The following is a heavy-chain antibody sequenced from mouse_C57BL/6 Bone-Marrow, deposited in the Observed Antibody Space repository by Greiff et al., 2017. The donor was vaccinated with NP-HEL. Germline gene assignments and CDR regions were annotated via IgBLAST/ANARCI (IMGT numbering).Heavy chain of an antibody. CDR1: GFTFSSYA. CDR2: ISDGGSYT. V-gene: IGHV5-4*03. Sequence: EVKLMESGGGLVKPGGSLKLSCAASGFTFSSYAMSWVRQTPEKRLEWVATISDGGSYTYYPDNVKGRFTISRDNAKNNLYLQMSHLKSEDTAMYYCARGGYASIFDYWGQGTTLTVSS. J-gene: IGHJ2*01. D-gene: IGHD2-10*02. CDR3: ARGGYASIFDY.